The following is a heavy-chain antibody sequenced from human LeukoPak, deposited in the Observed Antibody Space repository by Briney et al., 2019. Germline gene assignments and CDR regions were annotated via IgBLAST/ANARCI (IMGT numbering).Heavy chain of an antibody. CDR2: INWNGGST. J-gene: IGHJ4*02. CDR1: GFTFDDYG. V-gene: IGHV3-20*04. D-gene: IGHD4-23*01. CDR3: ARVGTTVVTLDY. Sequence: TGGSLRLSCAASGFTFDDYGMSWVRQAPGKGLEWVSGINWNGGSTGYADSVKGRFTISRDNAKNSLYLQMNSLRAEDTALYYCARVGTTVVTLDYWGQGTLVNVSS.